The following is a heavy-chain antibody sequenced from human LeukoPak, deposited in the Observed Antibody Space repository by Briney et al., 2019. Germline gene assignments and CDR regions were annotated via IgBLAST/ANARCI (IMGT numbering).Heavy chain of an antibody. V-gene: IGHV3-43*01. CDR2: ISWDGGST. CDR3: AQSYTAMVTSLAFDI. Sequence: GGSLRLSCAASGFTFDDYTMHWVRQAPGRGLEGVSLISWDGGSTYYADSVKGRFTISRDNSKNSLYLQMNSLRTEDTALYYRAQSYTAMVTSLAFDIWGQGTMVTVSS. CDR1: GFTFDDYT. D-gene: IGHD5-18*01. J-gene: IGHJ3*02.